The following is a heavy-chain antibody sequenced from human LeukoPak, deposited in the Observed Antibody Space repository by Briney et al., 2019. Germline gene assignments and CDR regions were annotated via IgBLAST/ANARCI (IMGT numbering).Heavy chain of an antibody. CDR1: GGSISSGSYY. V-gene: IGHV4-61*02. CDR3: ARDFSLDAFDI. Sequence: PSETLSLTCTVSGGSISSGSYYWSWIRQPAGKGLEWIGRIYTSGSTNYNPSLKSRVTISVDTSKNQFSLKLSSVTAADTAVYYCARDFSLDAFDIWGQGTMVTVSS. J-gene: IGHJ3*02. CDR2: IYTSGST.